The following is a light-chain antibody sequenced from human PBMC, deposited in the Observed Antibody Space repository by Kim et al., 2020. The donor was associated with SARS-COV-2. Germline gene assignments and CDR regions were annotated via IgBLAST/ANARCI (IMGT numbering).Light chain of an antibody. CDR2: GKN. CDR3: NSRDSSGNHVV. Sequence: ALGQTVRITCQGDSLTSYYASWYQQKPGKAPVLVIYGKNNRPSGIPDRFSGSSSGNTASLTITGAQAEDEADYYCNSRDSSGNHVVFGGGTQLTVL. J-gene: IGLJ2*01. CDR1: SLTSYY. V-gene: IGLV3-19*01.